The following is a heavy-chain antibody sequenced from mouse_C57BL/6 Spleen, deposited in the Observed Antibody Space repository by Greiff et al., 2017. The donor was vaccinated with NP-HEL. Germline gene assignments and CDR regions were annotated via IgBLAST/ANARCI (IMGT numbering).Heavy chain of an antibody. CDR1: GYTFTSYW. D-gene: IGHD2-3*01. Sequence: VQLQQSGAELVRPGSSVKLSCKASGYTFTSYWMHWVKQRPIQGLEWIGNIDPSDSETHYPPKFKDKSTLNVDKSSSTAYLQLSSLTSEDSAVYYCARSDGPGDYFDYWGQGTTLTVSS. CDR3: ARSDGPGDYFDY. V-gene: IGHV1-52*01. J-gene: IGHJ2*01. CDR2: IDPSDSET.